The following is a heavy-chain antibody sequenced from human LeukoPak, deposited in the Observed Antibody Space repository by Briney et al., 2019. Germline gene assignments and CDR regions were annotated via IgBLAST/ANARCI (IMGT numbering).Heavy chain of an antibody. Sequence: SGGSLRLSCAASGFTFSSYWMSWVRQAPGKGLEWVANIKQDGSEKYYVDSVKGRFTISRHNAKNSLYLQMNSLRAEDTAVYYCARDGYDSSGYDFDYWGQGTLVTVSS. CDR2: IKQDGSEK. CDR3: ARDGYDSSGYDFDY. V-gene: IGHV3-7*01. D-gene: IGHD3-22*01. J-gene: IGHJ4*02. CDR1: GFTFSSYW.